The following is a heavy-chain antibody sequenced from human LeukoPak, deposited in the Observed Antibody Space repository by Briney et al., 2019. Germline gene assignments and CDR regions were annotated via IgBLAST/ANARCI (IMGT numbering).Heavy chain of an antibody. J-gene: IGHJ4*02. CDR3: TTHTPPCTNGVCNFDY. D-gene: IGHD2-8*01. CDR1: GFTFSNAW. CDR2: IKSKTDGGTT. V-gene: IGHV3-15*01. Sequence: GGSLRLSCAASGFTFSNAWMSWVRQAPGKGLEWVGRIKSKTDGGTTDYAAPVKGRFTISRDDSKNTLYLQMNSLKTEDTAVYYCTTHTPPCTNGVCNFDYWGQGTLVTFSS.